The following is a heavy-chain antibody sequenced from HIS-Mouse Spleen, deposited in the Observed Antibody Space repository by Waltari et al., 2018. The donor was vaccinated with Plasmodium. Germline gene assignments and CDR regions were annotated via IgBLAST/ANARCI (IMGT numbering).Heavy chain of an antibody. CDR2: INHSGRT. D-gene: IGHD3-10*01. J-gene: IGHJ4*02. CDR3: ASSGSGSYYY. V-gene: IGHV4-34*01. Sequence: QVQLQQWGAGLLKPSETLSLTCAVYGGSFSGYYWSWIRQPPGKGLEWIGEINHSGRTNYKPSLKSRVTISVDTSKNQFSLKLSSVTAADTAVYYCASSGSGSYYYWGQGTLVTVSS. CDR1: GGSFSGYY.